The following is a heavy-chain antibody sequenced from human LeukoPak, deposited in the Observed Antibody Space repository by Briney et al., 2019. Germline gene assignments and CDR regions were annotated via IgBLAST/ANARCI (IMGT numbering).Heavy chain of an antibody. CDR2: INHSGST. Sequence: SETLSLTCAVYGGSFSGYYWSWIRQPPGKGLEWIGEINHSGSTNYNPSLKSRVTISVDTSKNQSSLKLSSVTAADTAVYYCARGVRPDYDFWSGYPYSYYFDYWGQGTLVTVSS. V-gene: IGHV4-34*01. J-gene: IGHJ4*02. CDR3: ARGVRPDYDFWSGYPYSYYFDY. CDR1: GGSFSGYY. D-gene: IGHD3-3*01.